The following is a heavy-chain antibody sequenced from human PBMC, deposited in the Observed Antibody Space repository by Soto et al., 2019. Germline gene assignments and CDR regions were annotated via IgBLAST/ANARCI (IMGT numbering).Heavy chain of an antibody. CDR1: GFTFSSYA. V-gene: IGHV3-23*01. J-gene: IGHJ4*02. Sequence: EVQLLESGGGLVQPGGSLRLSCAASGFTFSSYAMSWVRQAPGKGLEWVSAISGSGGSTYYADSVKGRFTISRDNSKNPLYLQMNSLRAEDTAVYYCAKDQTGIVGATSDYWGQGTLVTVSS. D-gene: IGHD1-26*01. CDR3: AKDQTGIVGATSDY. CDR2: ISGSGGST.